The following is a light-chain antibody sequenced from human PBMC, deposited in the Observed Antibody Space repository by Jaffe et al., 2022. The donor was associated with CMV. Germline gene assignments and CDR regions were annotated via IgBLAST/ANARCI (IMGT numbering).Light chain of an antibody. J-gene: IGKJ1*01. CDR2: GAS. Sequence: EIVLTQSPSILSLSPGGSATLSCRASQTVSSSNLAWYQQKPGQAPRPLIYGASTRATGIPDRFSGSGSGTDFTLTISRLEPEDLAVYYCQQYGSSPWTFGQGTKVEFK. CDR3: QQYGSSPWT. V-gene: IGKV3-20*01. CDR1: QTVSSSN.